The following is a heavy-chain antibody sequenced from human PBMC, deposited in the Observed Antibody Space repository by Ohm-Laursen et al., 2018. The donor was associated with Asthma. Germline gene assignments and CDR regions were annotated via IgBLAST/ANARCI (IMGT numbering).Heavy chain of an antibody. D-gene: IGHD3-10*01. CDR3: ASLWFRVEIMGMDV. Sequence: SQTLSLTCTVSGRPITSGAYYWTWIRQHPGKGLEYVGCIYHTGKTYYNPSLKSRVTISVDTSKNQFSLKLSSVTAADTAAYYCASLWFRVEIMGMDVWGQGTTVTVSS. V-gene: IGHV4-31*03. CDR1: GRPITSGAYY. J-gene: IGHJ6*02. CDR2: IYHTGKT.